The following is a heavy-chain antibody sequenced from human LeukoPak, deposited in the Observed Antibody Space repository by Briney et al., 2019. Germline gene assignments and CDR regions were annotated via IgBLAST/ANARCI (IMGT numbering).Heavy chain of an antibody. D-gene: IGHD5-24*01. V-gene: IGHV4-39*01. CDR1: GGSISRYY. J-gene: IGHJ5*02. CDR2: MYHNGST. CDR3: ARHPSGRMWLQQGGWFDP. Sequence: SETLSLTCTVSGGSISRYYWSWIRQPPGKGLEWIGSMYHNGSTYYNPSLKSRVTISVDTSKNQFSLKLTSVTAADTAVYYCARHPSGRMWLQQGGWFDPWGQGTLVTVSS.